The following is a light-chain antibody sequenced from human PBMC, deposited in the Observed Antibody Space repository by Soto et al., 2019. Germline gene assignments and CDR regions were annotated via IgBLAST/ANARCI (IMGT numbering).Light chain of an antibody. CDR3: QQSYSTPWT. Sequence: DIQLTQSPSFLSASVGDRVTITCRASQGISSYLAWYQQKPGKAPRLLISRASTVKSGVPPRFSGNGSGRDFTLIISSLRPEDIGTYFCQQSYSTPWTFGPGTKV. CDR1: QGISSY. CDR2: RAS. J-gene: IGKJ1*01. V-gene: IGKV1-9*01.